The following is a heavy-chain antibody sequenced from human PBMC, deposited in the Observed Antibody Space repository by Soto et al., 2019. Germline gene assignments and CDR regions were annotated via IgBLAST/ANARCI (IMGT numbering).Heavy chain of an antibody. J-gene: IGHJ4*02. D-gene: IGHD1-1*01. V-gene: IGHV1-18*01. CDR2: ISAHNGNT. CDR3: ARGRYGDY. Sequence: QVHLVQSGAEVKKPGASVKVSCKASGYTFTSYGITWVRQAPGQGLEWMGWISAHNGNTDYAQKLQGRVIVTRDTXXXXAXXELRSLXXDXTAVYYCARGRYGDYWGQGALVTVSS. CDR1: GYTFTSYG.